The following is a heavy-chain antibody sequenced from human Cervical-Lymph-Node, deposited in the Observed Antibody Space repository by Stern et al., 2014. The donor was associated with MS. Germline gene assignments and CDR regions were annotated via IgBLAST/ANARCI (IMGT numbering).Heavy chain of an antibody. Sequence: QLVQSGAKMKKPGASVKVSCKASGYAFTGFFIHCVRQVPGQGLEWMGRLNPNSDDPTYAQNFQDRVTLTRDTSISTAYLELSRLTSADTAVYYCAREATRIIVGIDYWGQGTQVTVSS. D-gene: IGHD2/OR15-2a*01. J-gene: IGHJ4*02. CDR1: GYAFTGFF. V-gene: IGHV1-2*06. CDR3: AREATRIIVGIDY. CDR2: LNPNSDDP.